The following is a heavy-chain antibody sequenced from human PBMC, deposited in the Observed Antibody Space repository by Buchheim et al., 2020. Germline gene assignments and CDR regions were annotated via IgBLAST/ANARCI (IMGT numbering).Heavy chain of an antibody. Sequence: QVQLQQWGAGLLKPSETLSLTCAVYGGSFSGYYWSWIRQPPGKGLEWIGEINHSGSTNYNPSLKSRVTISVDTSKNRFSLQLSSVTAADTAVYYCARGLTLIAVAGIDYWGQGTL. CDR1: GGSFSGYY. V-gene: IGHV4-34*01. J-gene: IGHJ4*02. CDR3: ARGLTLIAVAGIDY. CDR2: INHSGST. D-gene: IGHD6-19*01.